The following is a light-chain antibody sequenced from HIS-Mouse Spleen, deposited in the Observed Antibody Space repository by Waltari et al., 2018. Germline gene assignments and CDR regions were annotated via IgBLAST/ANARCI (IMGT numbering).Light chain of an antibody. J-gene: IGLJ1*01. CDR2: ESS. CDR3: CSYAGSSTYV. CDR1: SSYVGSYNL. V-gene: IGLV2-23*01. Sequence: QSALTRPASVSGSPGQSITIPCTGTSSYVGSYNLASWYQQHPGKAPKLMIYESSKRPSGVSNRFSGSKSGNTASLTISGLQAEDEADYYCCSYAGSSTYVFGTGTKVTVL.